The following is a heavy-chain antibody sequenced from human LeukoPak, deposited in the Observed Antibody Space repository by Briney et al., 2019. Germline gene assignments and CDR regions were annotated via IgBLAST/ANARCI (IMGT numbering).Heavy chain of an antibody. CDR2: IHWNGGST. D-gene: IGHD1-26*01. CDR1: GFIFDDYG. Sequence: GGTLGLLCAASGFIFDDYGMIWVRRAPRKGLEDVSGIHWNGGSTGCADSVEGRFLISRDIAKNCLYLQMNSLRAEDTALYYCARDPVRGPRYSGSHSGGLDYWGQGTLVTVSS. CDR3: ARDPVRGPRYSGSHSGGLDY. V-gene: IGHV3-20*04. J-gene: IGHJ4*02.